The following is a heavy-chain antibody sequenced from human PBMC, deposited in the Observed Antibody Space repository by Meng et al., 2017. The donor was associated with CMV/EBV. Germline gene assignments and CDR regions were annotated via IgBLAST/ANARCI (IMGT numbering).Heavy chain of an antibody. D-gene: IGHD3-3*01. CDR3: ASGGDITFGVVIMSHYYYSGMDV. J-gene: IGHJ6*02. V-gene: IGHV1-69*02. CDR1: GGTFSSYP. CDR2: IIPILGIA. Sequence: SVKVSCKASGGTFSSYPISWVRQAPGQGLEWMGRIIPILGIANYAQKFQGRVTITADKSTSTAYLELSSLRSEDTAVYYCASGGDITFGVVIMSHYYYSGMDVWGQGTTVTVSS.